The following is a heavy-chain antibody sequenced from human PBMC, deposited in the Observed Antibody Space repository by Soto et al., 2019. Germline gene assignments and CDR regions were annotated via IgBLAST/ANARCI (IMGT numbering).Heavy chain of an antibody. V-gene: IGHV3-30*03. CDR2: ISYDGSDK. D-gene: IGHD2-8*01. CDR1: GFTFSSCG. Sequence: PGGALRLSCAASGFTFSSCGMHWVRQAPGKGLEWVALISYDGSDKYYADSVKGRFTISRDNSKNTLYLQMNSLRVEDTAVYYCGAGQYLYAYWGQGTLVTGSS. J-gene: IGHJ4*02. CDR3: GAGQYLYAY.